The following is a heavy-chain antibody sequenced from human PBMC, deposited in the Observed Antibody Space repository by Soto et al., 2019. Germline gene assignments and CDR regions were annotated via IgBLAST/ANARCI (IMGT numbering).Heavy chain of an antibody. CDR2: INHSGST. CDR3: ARKKPYYYGSGSYWDYYGMDG. Sequence: SETLSLTCAVYGGSFSGYSWSWIRQPPGKRLAWIGEINHSGSTNYNPSLKSRVTIPVDTSKNQFSLKLSSVTAADTAVYYCARKKPYYYGSGSYWDYYGMDGWGQGTTFTVSS. D-gene: IGHD3-10*01. J-gene: IGHJ6*02. V-gene: IGHV4-34*01. CDR1: GGSFSGYS.